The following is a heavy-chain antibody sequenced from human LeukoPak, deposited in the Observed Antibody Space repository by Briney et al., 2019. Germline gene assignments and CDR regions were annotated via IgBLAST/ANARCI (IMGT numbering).Heavy chain of an antibody. CDR2: NYPDDSAT. J-gene: IGHJ3*02. CDR1: GNSFTNYL. V-gene: IGHV5-51*01. CDR3: ARIWLRAFDI. Sequence: GESLKISCKGSGNSFTNYLHALVRQMPGKGLELMWINYPDDSATKYSPSFQGQITISADKSMSTAYLQWSGLEASDSARYCCARIWLRAFDIWGQGTMVTVSS. D-gene: IGHD3-16*01.